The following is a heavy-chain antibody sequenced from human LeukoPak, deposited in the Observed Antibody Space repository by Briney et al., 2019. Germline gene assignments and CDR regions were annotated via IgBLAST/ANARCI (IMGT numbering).Heavy chain of an antibody. CDR2: IRSKANSYAT. CDR1: GFTFSGSA. CDR3: TRLEDSGYDYYYYYGMDV. D-gene: IGHD5-12*01. Sequence: GGSLRLSCAASGFTFSGSAMHWVRQAPGKGLEWVGRIRSKANSYATAYAASVKGRFTISRDDSKNTAYLQMNSLKTEDTAVYYCTRLEDSGYDYYYYYGMDVWGQGTTVTVSS. J-gene: IGHJ6*02. V-gene: IGHV3-73*01.